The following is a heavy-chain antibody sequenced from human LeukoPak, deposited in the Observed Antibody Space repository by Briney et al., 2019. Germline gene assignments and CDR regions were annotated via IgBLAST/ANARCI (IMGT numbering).Heavy chain of an antibody. V-gene: IGHV3-74*01. CDR2: INSDGSST. CDR3: AMVRGYYYHGLDV. CDR1: GFTIGGFA. Sequence: GGSLRLSCAASGFTIGGFAMTWVRQAPGKGLVWVSRINSDGSSTSYADSVKGRFTISRDNAMNTLYLQMNSLRAEDTAVYYCAMVRGYYYHGLDVWGQGTTVTVSS. J-gene: IGHJ6*02. D-gene: IGHD3-10*01.